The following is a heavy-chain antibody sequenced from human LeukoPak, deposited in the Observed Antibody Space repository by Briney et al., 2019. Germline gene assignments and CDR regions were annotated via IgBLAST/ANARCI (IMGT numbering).Heavy chain of an antibody. CDR1: GGTFSSYA. D-gene: IGHD5-12*01. CDR2: TIPIFGTA. CDR3: ARHLDIVATTLIDY. V-gene: IGHV1-69*06. J-gene: IGHJ4*02. Sequence: SVKVSCKASGGTFSSYAISWVRQAPGQGLEWMGGTIPIFGTANYAQKFQGRVTITADKSTSTAYMELSSLRSEDTAVYYCARHLDIVATTLIDYWGQGTLVTVSS.